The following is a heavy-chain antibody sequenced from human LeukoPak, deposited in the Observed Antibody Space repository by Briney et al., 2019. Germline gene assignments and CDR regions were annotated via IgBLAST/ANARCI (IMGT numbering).Heavy chain of an antibody. CDR2: INSDGSST. D-gene: IGHD5-18*01. Sequence: GGSLRLSCAASGFTFSSYWMHWVRQAPGKGLVWVSRINSDGSSTSYADSVKGRFTISRDNAKNTLYLQMNSLRAEDTAVYYCARVMDTAMAPLDYWGQGTLVTVSS. CDR1: GFTFSSYW. V-gene: IGHV3-74*01. J-gene: IGHJ4*02. CDR3: ARVMDTAMAPLDY.